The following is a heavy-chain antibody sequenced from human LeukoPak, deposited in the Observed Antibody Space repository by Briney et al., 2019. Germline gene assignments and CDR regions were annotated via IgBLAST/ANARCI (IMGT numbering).Heavy chain of an antibody. J-gene: IGHJ6*03. CDR2: IKPNSGDT. CDR1: GFTLTGYY. D-gene: IGHD2-2*01. V-gene: IGHV1-2*02. CDR3: ARADTVPAGDYHYWYMDV. Sequence: ASVKVSCKASGFTLTGYYMHWVRQDPRQGLQWMGWIKPNSGDTDYAQKFQGRVTMTRDMSISTVYMELSSLRSDDTAVYYCARADTVPAGDYHYWYMDVWGKGTTVTVSS.